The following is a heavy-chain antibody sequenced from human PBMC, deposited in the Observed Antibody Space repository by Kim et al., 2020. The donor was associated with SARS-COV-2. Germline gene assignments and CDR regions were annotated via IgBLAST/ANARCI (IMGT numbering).Heavy chain of an antibody. CDR3: ARGTLAIRFDS. V-gene: IGHV4-34*01. CDR2: SI. J-gene: IGHJ4*02. D-gene: IGHD3-16*01. Sequence: SINYNPSLKSRVTISTDRSKRQFSLKLTSVTAADTAVYYCARGTLAIRFDSWGQGTLVTVSS.